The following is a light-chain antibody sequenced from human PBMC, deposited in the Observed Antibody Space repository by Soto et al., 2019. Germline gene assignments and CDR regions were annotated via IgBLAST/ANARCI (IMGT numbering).Light chain of an antibody. J-gene: IGLJ3*02. V-gene: IGLV2-11*01. CDR2: DVS. CDR1: SSGVGRSNF. Sequence: QSALTQPRSVYGSPGQSVTISCTGISSGVGRSNFVSWYQHHPGKAPKLVIYDVSQRPSGVPDRFAGSKSGSTASLTISGLQAEDEADYFCCSYAGSYTWVFGGGTKLTVL. CDR3: CSYAGSYTWV.